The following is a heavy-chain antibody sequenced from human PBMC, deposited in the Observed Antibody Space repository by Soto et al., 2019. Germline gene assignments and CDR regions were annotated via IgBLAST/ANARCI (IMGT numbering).Heavy chain of an antibody. V-gene: IGHV3-11*01. Sequence: GGSLRLSCAASGFTFSDYYMSWIRQAPGKGLEWVSYISSSGSTIYYADSVKGRFTISRDNAKNSLYLQMNSLRAEDTAVYYCERTAVSYYFDYWGQGNLVTVSS. CDR1: GFTFSDYY. D-gene: IGHD2-8*01. CDR2: ISSSGSTI. J-gene: IGHJ4*02. CDR3: ERTAVSYYFDY.